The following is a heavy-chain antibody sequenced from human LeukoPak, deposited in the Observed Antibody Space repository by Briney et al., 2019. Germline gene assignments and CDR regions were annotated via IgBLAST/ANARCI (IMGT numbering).Heavy chain of an antibody. CDR2: IYYSGST. Sequence: KGLEWIGSIYYSGSTYYNPSLKSRVTISVDTSKNQFSLRLSSVTAADTAVYYCARHNDFHYWGQGTLVTVSS. J-gene: IGHJ4*02. V-gene: IGHV4-39*01. CDR3: ARHNDFHY.